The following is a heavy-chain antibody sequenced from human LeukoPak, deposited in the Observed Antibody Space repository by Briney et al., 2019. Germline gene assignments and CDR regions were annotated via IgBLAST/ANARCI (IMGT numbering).Heavy chain of an antibody. CDR3: ATFGFNWNLGY. CDR2: INSDGGDT. Sequence: GGSLRLSCAASGFTFSNYYVHWVRQPPGKGLVWVSRINSDGGDTGYVDSVKGRLTISRDNAKNTVYLQMNSLRAEDTAVYYCATFGFNWNLGYWGQGTLVTVSS. V-gene: IGHV3-74*01. J-gene: IGHJ4*02. CDR1: GFTFSNYY. D-gene: IGHD1-20*01.